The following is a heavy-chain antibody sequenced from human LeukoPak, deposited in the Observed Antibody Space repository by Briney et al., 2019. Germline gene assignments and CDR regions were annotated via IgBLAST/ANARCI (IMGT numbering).Heavy chain of an antibody. Sequence: GESLKISCKGSGYSFTSYWIGWVRQMPGKGLEWMGIIYPGDSDTRYSPSFQGQVTISADKSISTAYLQWSSLKASDTAMYYCARFGGLYDSSGPPDDAFDIWGQGTMVTVSS. CDR2: IYPGDSDT. D-gene: IGHD3-22*01. CDR1: GYSFTSYW. CDR3: ARFGGLYDSSGPPDDAFDI. V-gene: IGHV5-51*03. J-gene: IGHJ3*02.